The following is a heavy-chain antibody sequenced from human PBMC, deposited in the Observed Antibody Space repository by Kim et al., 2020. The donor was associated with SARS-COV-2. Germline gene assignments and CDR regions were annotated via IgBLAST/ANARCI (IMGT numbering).Heavy chain of an antibody. CDR3: TTAAML. D-gene: IGHD2-2*01. CDR2: IKRKTGGGTS. Sequence: GGSLRLSCAVSGIPFSNDWINWVRQAPGKGLEWVGLIKRKTGGGTSDVAAPVRGRISISRDESENTLYMRMNKVKANDSAVYYCTTAAMLWGRGTLDTAS. CDR1: GIPFSNDW. J-gene: IGHJ1*01. V-gene: IGHV3-15*01.